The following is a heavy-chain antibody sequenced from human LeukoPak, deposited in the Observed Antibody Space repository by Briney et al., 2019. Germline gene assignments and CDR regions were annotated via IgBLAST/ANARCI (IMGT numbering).Heavy chain of an antibody. CDR3: ARDSMETYYYDSSGYSPFDP. CDR1: GYTFTSYG. Sequence: GASVKVSCKASGYTFTSYGISWVRQAPGQGLEWMGWINAYNGNTNYAQKLQGRVTMTTDTSTSTAYMELRSLRSDDTAVYYCARDSMETYYYDSSGYSPFDPWGQGTLVTVSS. CDR2: INAYNGNT. J-gene: IGHJ5*02. V-gene: IGHV1-18*01. D-gene: IGHD3-22*01.